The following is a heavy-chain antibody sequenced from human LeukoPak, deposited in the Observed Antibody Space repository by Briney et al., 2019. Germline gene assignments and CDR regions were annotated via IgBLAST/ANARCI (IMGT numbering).Heavy chain of an antibody. J-gene: IGHJ6*02. CDR1: GGSFSGYY. D-gene: IGHD3-22*01. CDR2: IYYSGST. Sequence: SETLSLTCAVYGGSFSGYYWSWIRQHPGKGLEWIGYIYYSGSTYYNPSLKSRVTISVDTSKNQFSLKLSSVTAADTAVYYCATLLRANYYGMDVWGQGTTVTVSS. CDR3: ATLLRANYYGMDV. V-gene: IGHV4-31*11.